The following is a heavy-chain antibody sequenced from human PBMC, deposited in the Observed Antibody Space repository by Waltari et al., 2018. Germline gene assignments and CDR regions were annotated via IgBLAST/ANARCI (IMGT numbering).Heavy chain of an antibody. CDR2: IYYNGST. CDR1: GGSISSYH. D-gene: IGHD3-22*01. V-gene: IGHV4-59*08. CDR3: ARHGNYHDSSFYYHFNY. Sequence: HVQLQESGPGLLKPSETLSLLCTASGGSISSYHGTWIRRPPGKGLEWIGYIYYNGSTNYSPSLKSRVSISVDTSKNQFSLNLRSMTAADTAIYYCARHGNYHDSSFYYHFNYWGQGALVTVSS. J-gene: IGHJ4*02.